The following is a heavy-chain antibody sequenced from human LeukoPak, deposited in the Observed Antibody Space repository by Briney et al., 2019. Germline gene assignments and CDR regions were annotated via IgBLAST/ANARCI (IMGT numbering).Heavy chain of an antibody. V-gene: IGHV3-11*05. CDR3: ARDSTSSGYVPSDY. CDR1: GFTFSDYY. J-gene: IGHJ4*02. D-gene: IGHD3-22*01. CDR2: ISSSSSYT. Sequence: PGASLRLSCAASGFTFSDYYMSWIRRAPGKGLEWVSYISSSSSYTNYADSVKGRFTISRDNAKNSLYLQMNSLRAEDTAVYYCARDSTSSGYVPSDYWGQGTLVTVSS.